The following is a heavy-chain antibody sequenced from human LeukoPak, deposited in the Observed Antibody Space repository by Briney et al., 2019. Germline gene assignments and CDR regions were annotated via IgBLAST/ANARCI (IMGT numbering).Heavy chain of an antibody. CDR2: IWYDGSNK. CDR3: ARDGCTNGVCYYFDY. J-gene: IGHJ4*02. D-gene: IGHD2-8*01. CDR1: GFTFSSYG. V-gene: IGHV3-33*01. Sequence: GRPLRLSCAASGFTFSSYGMHWVRQAPGKGLEWVAVIWYDGSNKYYADSVKGRFTISRDNSKNTLYLQMNSLRAEDTAVYYCARDGCTNGVCYYFDYWGQGTLVTVSS.